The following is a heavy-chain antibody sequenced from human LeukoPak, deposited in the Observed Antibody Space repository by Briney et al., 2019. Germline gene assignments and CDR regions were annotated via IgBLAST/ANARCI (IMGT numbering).Heavy chain of an antibody. CDR1: GGSFSGYY. Sequence: SETLSLTCAVYGGSFSGYYLSWIRQPPGKGLEWIGEINHSGSTNYNPSLKSRVTISVDTSKNQFSLKLSSVTAADTAVYYCASYRNVLLWFGELSPPFQHWGQGTLVTVSS. D-gene: IGHD3-10*01. J-gene: IGHJ1*01. CDR3: ASYRNVLLWFGELSPPFQH. V-gene: IGHV4-34*01. CDR2: INHSGST.